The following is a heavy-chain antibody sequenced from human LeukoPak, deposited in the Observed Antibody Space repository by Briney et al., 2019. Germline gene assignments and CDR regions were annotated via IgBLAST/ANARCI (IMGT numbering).Heavy chain of an antibody. D-gene: IGHD5-12*01. CDR2: ISSSSSYI. Sequence: GGSLRLSCAASGFTFSSYSMNWVRQAPGKGLEWVSTISSSSSYIYYADSVRGRFTISRDNSQNTLYLQMDSLRAEDTALYYCAKEYSGYDFDCWGQGTLVTVSS. CDR1: GFTFSSYS. CDR3: AKEYSGYDFDC. J-gene: IGHJ4*02. V-gene: IGHV3-21*04.